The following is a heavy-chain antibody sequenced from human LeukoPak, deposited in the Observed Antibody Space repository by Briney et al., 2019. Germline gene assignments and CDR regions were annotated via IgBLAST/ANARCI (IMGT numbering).Heavy chain of an antibody. J-gene: IGHJ6*03. V-gene: IGHV4-39*01. D-gene: IGHD5-12*01. CDR1: DGSVSSSSYY. Sequence: PSETLSLTCTVSDGSVSSSSYYWGWVRQPPGKGLEWIGSVYYSGSTSYNPSLKSRVTISVDTSKNQFSLKLSSVTAADTAVYYCARSFRGYSGYDQFLYYMDVWGKGTTVTVSS. CDR2: VYYSGST. CDR3: ARSFRGYSGYDQFLYYMDV.